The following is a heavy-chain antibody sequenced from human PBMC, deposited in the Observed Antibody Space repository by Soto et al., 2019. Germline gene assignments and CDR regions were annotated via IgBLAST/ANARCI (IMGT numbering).Heavy chain of an antibody. CDR1: GFTFSSYW. J-gene: IGHJ6*02. CDR3: ARDRGYSGYDSPRFYYGMDV. Sequence: GGSLRLSCTASGFTFSSYWMSWVRQAPGKGLEWVANIKQDGTEKYYVDSVKGRFTISRDNSKNTLYLQMNSLRAEDTAVYSCARDRGYSGYDSPRFYYGMDVWGQGTTVTVSS. CDR2: IKQDGTEK. D-gene: IGHD5-12*01. V-gene: IGHV3-7*01.